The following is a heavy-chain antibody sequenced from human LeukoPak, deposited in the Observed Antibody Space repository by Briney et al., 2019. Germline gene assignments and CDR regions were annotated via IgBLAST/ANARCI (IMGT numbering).Heavy chain of an antibody. Sequence: GGSLRLSCAASGFTFSSYGMHWVRQAPGKGLEWVANINQDGSEKCYVDSVKGRFTISRDNAKNTVYLQMNSLRAEDTAVYYCARNHWNYVYYGMDVWGQGTTVTVSS. D-gene: IGHD1-1*01. CDR3: ARNHWNYVYYGMDV. CDR1: GFTFSSYG. V-gene: IGHV3-7*01. J-gene: IGHJ6*02. CDR2: INQDGSEK.